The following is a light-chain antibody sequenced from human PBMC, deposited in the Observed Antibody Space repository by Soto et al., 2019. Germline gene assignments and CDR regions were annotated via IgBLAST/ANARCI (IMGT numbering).Light chain of an antibody. CDR1: QRVSNKY. CDR3: QQYGSSGT. CDR2: GAS. V-gene: IGKV3-20*01. Sequence: DIVLTQSPGTLSLSPGDRATLSCRVSQRVSNKYLAWYQQKPGQAPRPLIYGASNRATGIQDRFSGSGSGTEFTLTIRRLEPEDFAVYYCQQYGSSGTFGQGTKVDIK. J-gene: IGKJ1*01.